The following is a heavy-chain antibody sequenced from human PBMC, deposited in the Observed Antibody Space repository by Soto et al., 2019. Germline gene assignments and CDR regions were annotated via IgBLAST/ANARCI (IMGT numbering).Heavy chain of an antibody. Sequence: EVQLVESGGTVIQPGESLRLSCATSGLNVNINYVTWVRHAPGKGLEWLSIIHGGGNKFYSDSVKGRFTISRDTSKNKGYLQMSSLTVDDTAVYYCASGPTLAARLGWNYFDPWGKGTLVTVSS. CDR2: IHGGGNK. V-gene: IGHV3-53*01. CDR1: GLNVNINY. CDR3: ASGPTLAARLGWNYFDP. D-gene: IGHD6-6*01. J-gene: IGHJ5*02.